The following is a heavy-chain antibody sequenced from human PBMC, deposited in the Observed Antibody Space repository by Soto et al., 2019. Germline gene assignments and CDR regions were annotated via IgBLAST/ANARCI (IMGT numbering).Heavy chain of an antibody. J-gene: IGHJ6*02. CDR2: SYYSGIT. CDR3: ARGSSIAGLYYGMDV. Sequence: SETLSLTCTFSGGSISSGGYYWTWIRQHPGKGLEWIGYSYYSGITYYNPSLKSRVTISLDTSKNQFSLKLSSVTAADTAVYYCARGSSIAGLYYGMDVWGQGTTVTVSS. D-gene: IGHD6-6*01. V-gene: IGHV4-31*03. CDR1: GGSISSGGYY.